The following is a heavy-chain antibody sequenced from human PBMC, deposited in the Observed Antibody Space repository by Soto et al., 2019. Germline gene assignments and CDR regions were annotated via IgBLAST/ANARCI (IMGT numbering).Heavy chain of an antibody. CDR3: ARDDKDEYGADRGGFGC. Sequence: QVHLVESGGGVVQPGTSLRLSCAASGFSFSIFGMHWVRQAPGKGLEWVAGIWYDGSNKYYADSVKGRFSISRDNSKNPLYLQMNSLRAEDTAVYYCARDDKDEYGADRGGFGCWGQGTLVTVSS. CDR2: IWYDGSNK. V-gene: IGHV3-33*01. CDR1: GFSFSIFG. J-gene: IGHJ4*02. D-gene: IGHD2-8*01.